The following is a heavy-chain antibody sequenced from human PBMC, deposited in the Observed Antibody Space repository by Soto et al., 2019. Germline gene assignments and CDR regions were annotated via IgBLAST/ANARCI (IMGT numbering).Heavy chain of an antibody. CDR1: GGSISSSSYY. Sequence: SETLSLTCTVSGGSISSSSYYWGWIRQPPGKGLEWIGSIYYSGSTYYNPSLKSRVTISVDTSKNQFSLKLSSVTAADTAVYYCARHLILRFLEWSYFDYWGQGTLVTVSS. J-gene: IGHJ4*02. CDR3: ARHLILRFLEWSYFDY. V-gene: IGHV4-39*07. D-gene: IGHD3-3*01. CDR2: IYYSGST.